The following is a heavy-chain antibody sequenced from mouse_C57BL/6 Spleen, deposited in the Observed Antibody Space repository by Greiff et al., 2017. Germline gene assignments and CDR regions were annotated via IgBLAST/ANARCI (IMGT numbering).Heavy chain of an antibody. Sequence: VKLQQPGAELVMPGASVKLSCKASGYTFTSYWMHWVKQRPGQGLEWIGEIDPSDSYTNYNQKFKGKSTLTVDKSSSTAYMQLSSLTSEDSAVYYCAYGYDGRGFAYWGQGALVTVSA. D-gene: IGHD2-2*01. CDR2: IDPSDSYT. J-gene: IGHJ3*01. CDR1: GYTFTSYW. V-gene: IGHV1-69*01. CDR3: AYGYDGRGFAY.